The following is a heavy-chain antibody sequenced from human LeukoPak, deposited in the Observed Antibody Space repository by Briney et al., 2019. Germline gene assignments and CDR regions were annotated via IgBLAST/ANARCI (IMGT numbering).Heavy chain of an antibody. D-gene: IGHD2-2*01. Sequence: GESLKIPCQGSGYSFTSYWIGWVRQMPGKGLEWMGIIYPGDSDTSYSTSFQGQVTISADKPISTDYLQWSSLKASDTAMYYCARHGPRGTSWYYYYRDVWGKGTTVTVSS. CDR2: IYPGDSDT. CDR1: GYSFTSYW. V-gene: IGHV5-51*01. CDR3: ARHGPRGTSWYYYYRDV. J-gene: IGHJ6*03.